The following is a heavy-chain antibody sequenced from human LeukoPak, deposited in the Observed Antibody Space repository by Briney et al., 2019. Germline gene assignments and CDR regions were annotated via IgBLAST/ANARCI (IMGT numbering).Heavy chain of an antibody. D-gene: IGHD1-20*01. V-gene: IGHV1-2*02. CDR1: GYTFTGYY. Sequence: ASVKVSCKASGYTFTGYYMHWVRQAPGQGLEWMGWINPNSGGTNYAQKFQGRVTMTRDTSISTAYMELSRLRSDDTAVYYCARDGYRYNWNDVVDHWGQGTLVTVSS. J-gene: IGHJ4*02. CDR3: ARDGYRYNWNDVVDH. CDR2: INPNSGGT.